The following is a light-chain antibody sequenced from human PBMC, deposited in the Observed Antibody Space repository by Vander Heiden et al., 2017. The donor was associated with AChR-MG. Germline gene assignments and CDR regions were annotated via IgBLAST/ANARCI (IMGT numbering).Light chain of an antibody. CDR2: TNN. V-gene: IGLV1-44*01. CDR3: STWDDRLNGVV. CDR1: SSNIGSNT. Sequence: QSVLTQPPSASGAPGQRVTISCSGSSSNIGSNTVNWHQQLPGTAPRLLMFTNNQRPSGVPDRFSGSKSGTSASMAISGLQSEDEGDYYCSTWDDRLNGVVFGGGTKLTVL. J-gene: IGLJ2*01.